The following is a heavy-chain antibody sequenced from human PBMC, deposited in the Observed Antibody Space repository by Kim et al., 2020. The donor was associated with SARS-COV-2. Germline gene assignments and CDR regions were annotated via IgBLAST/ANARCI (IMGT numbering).Heavy chain of an antibody. V-gene: IGHV3-48*03. Sequence: GGSLRLSCAASGFTFSSYEMNWVRQAPGKGLEWVSYISSSGSTIYYADSVKGRFTISRDNAKNSLYLQMNSLRAEDTAVYYCARAPKSDYWAIAAYYYGMDVCGQGTTVTVSS. J-gene: IGHJ6*02. CDR2: ISSSGSTI. CDR1: GFTFSSYE. D-gene: IGHD4-17*01. CDR3: ARAPKSDYWAIAAYYYGMDV.